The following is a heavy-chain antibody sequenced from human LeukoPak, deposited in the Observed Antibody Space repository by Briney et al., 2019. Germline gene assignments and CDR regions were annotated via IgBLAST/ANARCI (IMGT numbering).Heavy chain of an antibody. CDR1: GSTFSSYS. V-gene: IGHV3-48*01. CDR2: ISSSSSTI. Sequence: GGSLRLSCAASGSTFSSYSMNWVRQAPGKGLEWVSYISSSSSTIYYADSVKGRFTISRDNAKNSLYLQMNSLRAEDTAVYYCARGVTAAANDYWGQGTLVTVSS. D-gene: IGHD2-15*01. J-gene: IGHJ4*02. CDR3: ARGVTAAANDY.